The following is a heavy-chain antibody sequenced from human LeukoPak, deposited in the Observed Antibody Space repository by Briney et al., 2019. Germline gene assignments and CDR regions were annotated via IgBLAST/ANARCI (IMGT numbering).Heavy chain of an antibody. Sequence: GGSLRLSCAASGFTFSSYAMSWVRQAPGKGLEWVSAISGSGGSTYYADSVKGRFTISRDNSKNTLYLQMNSLRAEDTAVYYCALSRDDYGDYSDYWGQGALVTVSS. CDR1: GFTFSSYA. V-gene: IGHV3-23*01. J-gene: IGHJ4*01. CDR2: ISGSGGST. D-gene: IGHD4-17*01. CDR3: ALSRDDYGDYSDY.